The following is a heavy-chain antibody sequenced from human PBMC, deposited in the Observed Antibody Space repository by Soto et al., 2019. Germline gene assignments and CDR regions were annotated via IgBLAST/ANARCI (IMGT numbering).Heavy chain of an antibody. CDR3: ARNGTYSSSLSQYSGMDV. V-gene: IGHV1-69*13. J-gene: IGHJ6*02. Sequence: SVKVSCNASAGTFPYFIMNCVRQTPGQGLEWMGGIVPMFGTPTYAEKFKGRVTISATGSTSTAYMELTSLRSEDTAVYYCARNGTYSSSLSQYSGMDVWGQGTTVTVSS. D-gene: IGHD6-6*01. CDR1: AGTFPYFI. CDR2: IVPMFGTP.